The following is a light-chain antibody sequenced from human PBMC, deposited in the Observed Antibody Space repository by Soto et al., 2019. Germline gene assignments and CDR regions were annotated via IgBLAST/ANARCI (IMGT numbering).Light chain of an antibody. Sequence: QSVMTQPPSVSAAPGQKVTISCSGSSSNIGGNSVSWYQQLPGTAPKLIIYEVSNRPSGVSNRFSGSKSGNTASLTVSGLRAGEGADYYCTSYTPPSTVVLGGGTKLP. J-gene: IGLJ2*01. CDR3: TSYTPPSTVV. CDR2: EVS. CDR1: SSNIGGNS. V-gene: IGLV2-14*01.